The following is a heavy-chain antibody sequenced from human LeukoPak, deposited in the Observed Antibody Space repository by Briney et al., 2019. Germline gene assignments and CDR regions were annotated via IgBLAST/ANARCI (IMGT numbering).Heavy chain of an antibody. Sequence: GGSLRLSCAASGFTFSSYWMSWVRQAPGKGLEWMANIKQDGSKKYYVDSVKGGFTISRDNAKNSLYLQMYSLRAEDTAVFYCAREGGGSGTYFGFYDYYYMDVWGKGTTVTISS. D-gene: IGHD3-10*01. CDR3: AREGGGSGTYFGFYDYYYMDV. CDR1: GFTFSSYW. CDR2: IKQDGSKK. V-gene: IGHV3-7*01. J-gene: IGHJ6*03.